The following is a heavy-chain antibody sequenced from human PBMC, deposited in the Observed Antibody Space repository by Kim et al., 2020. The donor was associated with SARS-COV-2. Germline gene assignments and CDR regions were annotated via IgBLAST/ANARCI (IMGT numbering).Heavy chain of an antibody. Sequence: GGSLRLSCAASGFTFSTYWMSWVRQAPGKGLEWVANIKDDGSEKYYVDSVKGRFTISRDNAKNYLYLQMNSLRADDTAVFYCARDCTGVYYDYWGQGTLV. D-gene: IGHD2-8*01. V-gene: IGHV3-7*01. CDR1: GFTFSTYW. J-gene: IGHJ4*02. CDR3: ARDCTGVYYDY. CDR2: IKDDGSEK.